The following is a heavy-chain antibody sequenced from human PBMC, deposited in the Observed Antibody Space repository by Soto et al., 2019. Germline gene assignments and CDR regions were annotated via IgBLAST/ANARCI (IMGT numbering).Heavy chain of an antibody. J-gene: IGHJ5*02. CDR3: ARPIRCYYERGGQSAWFDP. V-gene: IGHV1-69*12. CDR2: IIPIFGTA. CDR1: GGTFSSSS. Sequence: QVQLVQSGAEVKKPGSSVKVSCKASGGTFSSSSISWVRQAPGQGLEWMGGIIPIFGTANYTQKFQGRVTITADESTSXTXXELSSLSSDDTAFYYCARPIRCYYERGGQSAWFDPWGQGTLVTVSS. D-gene: IGHD3-22*01.